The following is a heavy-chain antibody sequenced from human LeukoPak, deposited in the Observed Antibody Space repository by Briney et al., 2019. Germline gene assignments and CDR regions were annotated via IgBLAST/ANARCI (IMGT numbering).Heavy chain of an antibody. CDR3: ARGGRSIVVVFDI. J-gene: IGHJ3*02. V-gene: IGHV3-33*01. CDR1: GFTFSSYG. D-gene: IGHD3-22*01. CDR2: IWYDGSNK. Sequence: PGGSLRLSCAASGFTFSSYGMHWVRQAPGKGLEWVAVIWYDGSNKYYADSVKGRFTISRDNSKNTLYLQMNSLRAEDTAVYYCARGGRSIVVVFDIWGQGTMVTVSS.